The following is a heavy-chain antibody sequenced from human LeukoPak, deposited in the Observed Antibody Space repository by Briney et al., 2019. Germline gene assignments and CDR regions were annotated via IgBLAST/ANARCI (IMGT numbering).Heavy chain of an antibody. D-gene: IGHD6-13*01. CDR1: AFTFSNYN. CDR3: ARVRGSSSWDALDY. CDR2: IKQDGSEK. V-gene: IGHV3-7*04. Sequence: PGGSLRLSCAASAFTFSNYNMNWVRQAPGKGLEWVANIKQDGSEKYYVDSVKGRFTISRDNAKNSLYLQMNSLRAEDTAVCYCARVRGSSSWDALDYWGQGTLVTVSS. J-gene: IGHJ4*02.